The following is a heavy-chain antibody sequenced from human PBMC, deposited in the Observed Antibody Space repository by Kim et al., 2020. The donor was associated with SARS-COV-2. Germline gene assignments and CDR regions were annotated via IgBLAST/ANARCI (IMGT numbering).Heavy chain of an antibody. CDR1: GFTVSSNY. CDR3: ARVSYDILIVDY. CDR2: IYSGGST. D-gene: IGHD3-9*01. Sequence: GGSLRLSCAVSGFTVSSNYMSWVRQAPGKGLEWVSAIYSGGSTYYADSVKGRFTISRHNSKNTLYLQMNSLRAEDTAVYYFARVSYDILIVDYLGQGTL. J-gene: IGHJ4*02. V-gene: IGHV3-53*04.